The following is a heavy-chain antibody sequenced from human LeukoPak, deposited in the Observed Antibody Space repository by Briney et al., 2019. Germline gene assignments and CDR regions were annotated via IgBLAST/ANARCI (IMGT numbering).Heavy chain of an antibody. CDR2: IYYSGSI. CDR3: ARHNYGGNSIFDY. D-gene: IGHD4-23*01. V-gene: IGHV4-59*01. CDR1: GGSINSDY. J-gene: IGHJ4*02. Sequence: SETLSLTCTVSGGSINSDYWSWIRQPPGKGLEWIGYIYYSGSIIYNPSLKSRVTISVDTSKNQFSLKLSSVTAADTAVYYCARHNYGGNSIFDYWGQGTLVTVSS.